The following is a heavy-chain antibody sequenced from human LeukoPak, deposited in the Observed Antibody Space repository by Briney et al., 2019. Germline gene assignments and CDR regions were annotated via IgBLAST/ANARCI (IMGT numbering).Heavy chain of an antibody. CDR2: IKQDGSEK. V-gene: IGHV3-7*01. D-gene: IGHD3-22*01. CDR1: GFTLSSYW. J-gene: IGHJ4*02. Sequence: PGGSLRLSCAASGFTLSSYWMSWVRQAPGKGPEWVANIKQDGSEKYYVDSVKGRFTISRDNAKNSLYLQMNSLRAEDTAVYYCAYRPRGYGDGWGKGALVTV. CDR3: AYRPRGYGDG.